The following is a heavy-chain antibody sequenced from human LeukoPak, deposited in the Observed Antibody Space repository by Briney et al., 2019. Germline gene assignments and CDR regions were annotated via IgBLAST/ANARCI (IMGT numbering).Heavy chain of an antibody. J-gene: IGHJ6*04. Sequence: GGSLRLSCAASGFTFSSYWMSWVRQAPGKGLEWVANIKQDGSEKYYVDSVKGRFTISRDNAKNSLYLQMNSLRAEDTAVYYCAGKVVVVVAANYYYYYGMDVWGKGTTVTVSS. CDR1: GFTFSSYW. D-gene: IGHD2-15*01. CDR3: AGKVVVVVAANYYYYYGMDV. CDR2: IKQDGSEK. V-gene: IGHV3-7*03.